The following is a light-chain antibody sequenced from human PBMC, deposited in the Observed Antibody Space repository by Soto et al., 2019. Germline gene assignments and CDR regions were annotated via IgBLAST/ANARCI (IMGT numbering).Light chain of an antibody. Sequence: LTQPPSVSVAPGQTASVTCGGNNIGSKSVHWYQQKPGQAPVVVVYDDSDRPSGIPERFSGSNSGNMATLTITRVEVGDEADYYCQVWESNTDQYVFGTGTKVTVL. CDR1: NIGSKS. J-gene: IGLJ1*01. CDR3: QVWESNTDQYV. V-gene: IGLV3-21*02. CDR2: DDS.